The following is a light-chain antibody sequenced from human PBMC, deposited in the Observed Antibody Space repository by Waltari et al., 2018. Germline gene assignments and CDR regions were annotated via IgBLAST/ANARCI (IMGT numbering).Light chain of an antibody. CDR1: NSNIGNYF. CDR3: GTWDNSLLGYV. V-gene: IGLV1-51*01. CDR2: DDN. J-gene: IGLJ1*01. Sequence: QSVLTQPPSVSAAPGQRVTISCSGSNSNIGNYFVSWYQQLPGTAPRVLIYDDNIRSSGIPYRFTASMSGTAATLDIIGLQTGDEATYYCGTWDNSLLGYVFGTATKVTVL.